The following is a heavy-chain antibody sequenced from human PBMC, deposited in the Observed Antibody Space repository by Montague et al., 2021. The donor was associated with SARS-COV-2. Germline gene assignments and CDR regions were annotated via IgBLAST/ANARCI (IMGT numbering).Heavy chain of an antibody. CDR2: MHFTGKT. J-gene: IGHJ4*02. CDR1: GDAITNHY. V-gene: IGHV4-4*07. D-gene: IGHD3-10*01. Sequence: SETLFLTCSVSGDAITNHYWSWIRQPAGKGLEWIGRMHFTGKTNFSPFFSSRLTMSADTSKNQFSLKLTSVTAADTAIYFCARDRFDFGAGRQGTIDFWGQGTLVTVSS. CDR3: ARDRFDFGAGRQGTIDF.